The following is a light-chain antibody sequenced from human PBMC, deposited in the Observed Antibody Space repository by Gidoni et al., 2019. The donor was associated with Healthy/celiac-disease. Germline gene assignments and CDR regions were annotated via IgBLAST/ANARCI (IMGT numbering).Light chain of an antibody. Sequence: EIVLTQSPATLSWSRGERATISCRASQSVSSYLAWYQQKPGQAPRLLIYYASNRDTGSPARCSGSGSGTDFTLTINSLEPEYFAVYYCQQRSNWPPTLTFGGGTKVEIK. J-gene: IGKJ4*01. V-gene: IGKV3-11*01. CDR2: YAS. CDR1: QSVSSY. CDR3: QQRSNWPPTLT.